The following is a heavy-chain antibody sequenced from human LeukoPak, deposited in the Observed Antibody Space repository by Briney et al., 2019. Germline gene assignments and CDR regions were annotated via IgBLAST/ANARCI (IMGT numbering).Heavy chain of an antibody. V-gene: IGHV5-51*01. CDR2: IYPGDSDT. D-gene: IGHD1-14*01. J-gene: IGHJ6*02. Sequence: GESLKISCQGSRNSLTNYWIGWVRQMPGKALEWMGFIYPGDSDTRYSPSFQGQVTISADKSINTAYLQWSSLKASDTAIYYCAGSARTNYYYYAMDVWGQGTTVTVSS. CDR1: RNSLTNYW. CDR3: AGSARTNYYYYAMDV.